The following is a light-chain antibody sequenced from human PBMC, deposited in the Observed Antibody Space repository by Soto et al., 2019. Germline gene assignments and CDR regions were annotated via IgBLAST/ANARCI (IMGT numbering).Light chain of an antibody. CDR3: SSYTSSYTVI. CDR2: EVS. J-gene: IGLJ2*01. Sequence: QSALTQPASVSGSPGQSITISCTGTSSDVGGYNYVSWYQQHPGKAPKLMIYEVSYRPSGVSNRFSGSKSANTASLTISGLQAEDEADYYCSSYTSSYTVIFGGGTKLTVL. CDR1: SSDVGGYNY. V-gene: IGLV2-14*01.